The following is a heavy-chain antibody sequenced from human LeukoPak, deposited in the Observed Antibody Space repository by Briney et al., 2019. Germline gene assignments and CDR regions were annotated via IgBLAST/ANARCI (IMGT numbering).Heavy chain of an antibody. V-gene: IGHV4-59*01. CDR1: GFTFSNCY. CDR2: IYYSGST. J-gene: IGHJ3*02. Sequence: WENLSLTCAASGFTFSNCYRSWIRQPPGKGLEWVTYIYYSGSTNYNPSLKSPVTISVDTSKNQFSLKLSTVTAADTDVYYCARVTTVTPPGAFDIWGQGTMVTVSS. D-gene: IGHD4-17*01. CDR3: ARVTTVTPPGAFDI.